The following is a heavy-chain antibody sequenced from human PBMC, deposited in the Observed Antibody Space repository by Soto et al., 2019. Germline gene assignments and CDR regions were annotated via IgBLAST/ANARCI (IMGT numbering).Heavy chain of an antibody. D-gene: IGHD3-9*01. J-gene: IGHJ3*02. CDR3: ARDRNDILTGDRDAFDI. Sequence: ASVKVSCKASGYTFTSYGISWVRQAPGQGLEWMGWISAYNGNTNYAQKLQGRVTMTTDTSTSTAYMELRSLRSDDTAVYYCARDRNDILTGDRDAFDIWGQGTMVTVSS. CDR2: ISAYNGNT. V-gene: IGHV1-18*01. CDR1: GYTFTSYG.